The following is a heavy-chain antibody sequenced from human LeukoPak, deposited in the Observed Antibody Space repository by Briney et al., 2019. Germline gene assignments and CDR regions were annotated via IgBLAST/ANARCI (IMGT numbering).Heavy chain of an antibody. CDR2: IYYSGST. CDR1: GGSISSSSYY. Sequence: PSETLSLTCTVSGGSISSSSYYWGWIRQPPGKGLEWIGSIYYSGSTYYNPSLKSRVTISVDTSKNQFSLKLSSVTAADTAVYYCARQILLWFGELQDAFDIWGQGTMVTVSS. J-gene: IGHJ3*02. V-gene: IGHV4-39*01. D-gene: IGHD3-10*01. CDR3: ARQILLWFGELQDAFDI.